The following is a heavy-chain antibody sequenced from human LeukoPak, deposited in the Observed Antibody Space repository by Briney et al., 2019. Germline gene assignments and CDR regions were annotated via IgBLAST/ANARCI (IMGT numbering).Heavy chain of an antibody. J-gene: IGHJ6*03. CDR3: ARDHGYYYYMDV. Sequence: SETLSLTCTVSGGSISSYYWSWIRQPPGKGLEWIGYIYNSGSTNYNPSLKSRVTMSVVTSKKQFSLKLSSVTAADTAVYYCARDHGYYYYMDVWGKGTTVTVSS. CDR1: GGSISSYY. CDR2: IYNSGST. V-gene: IGHV4-59*01.